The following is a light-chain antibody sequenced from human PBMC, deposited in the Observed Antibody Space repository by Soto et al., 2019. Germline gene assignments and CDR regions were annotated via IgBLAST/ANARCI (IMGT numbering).Light chain of an antibody. CDR3: QRYDGYPWT. J-gene: IGKJ1*01. CDR1: QSINRW. CDR2: KAS. Sequence: DIQMTQSPSTLSASVGDRVTITCRASQSINRWLAWYQQKVGKAPKLLIYKASNLESGVPSRYSGSGSGPEFTLTISSLQPDDFATYFCQRYDGYPWTFGQETKVEIK. V-gene: IGKV1-5*03.